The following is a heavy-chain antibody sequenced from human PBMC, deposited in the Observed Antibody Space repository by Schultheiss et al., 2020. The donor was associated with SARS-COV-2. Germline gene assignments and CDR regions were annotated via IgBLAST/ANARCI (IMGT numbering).Heavy chain of an antibody. CDR2: RHSSGST. J-gene: IGHJ4*02. V-gene: IGHV4-31*03. Sequence: SETLSLTCTVSGDSSTSCNFYWTWIRRHPGKGLEWIGYRHSSGSTDYNSSLKSRLTISVDMSQSQFSLKLTSVTAADTAVYYCARGWGDSSGTEPHWFDFWGQGTLVTVSS. D-gene: IGHD3-22*01. CDR3: ARGWGDSSGTEPHWFDF. CDR1: GDSSTSCNFY.